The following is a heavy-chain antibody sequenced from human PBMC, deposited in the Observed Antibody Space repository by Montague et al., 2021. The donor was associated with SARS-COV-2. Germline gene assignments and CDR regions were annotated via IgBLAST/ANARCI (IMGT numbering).Heavy chain of an antibody. D-gene: IGHD1-1*01. CDR2: TYYRSKWYN. CDR1: GDSVSSNSAT. CDR3: TSGREGNYNVMDV. J-gene: IGHJ6*02. Sequence: CAISGDSVSSNSATWNWVRQSSSRGLEWLGRTYYRSKWYNDYAVSVRGRVTINPDTSKNQSSLQLNSVTPEDTAIYYCTSGREGNYNVMDVWGQGTTVTVSS. V-gene: IGHV6-1*01.